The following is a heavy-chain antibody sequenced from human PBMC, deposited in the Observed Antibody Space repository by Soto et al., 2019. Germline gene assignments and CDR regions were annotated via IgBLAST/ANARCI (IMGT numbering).Heavy chain of an antibody. CDR2: ISTSGGAT. D-gene: IGHD5-12*01. V-gene: IGHV3-23*01. CDR1: GFTSSSSA. Sequence: HPGGSLRLSCAASGFTSSSSAMSWVRQAPGEGLEWVSTISTSGGATYYADSVKGRFTISRDNSKNTLYLQMNSLRAEDTAVYYCAKSGDGYNREYFDYWGQGTLVTVSS. CDR3: AKSGDGYNREYFDY. J-gene: IGHJ4*02.